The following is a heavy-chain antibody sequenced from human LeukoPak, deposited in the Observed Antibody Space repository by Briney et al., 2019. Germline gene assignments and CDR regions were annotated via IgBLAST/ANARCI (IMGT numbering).Heavy chain of an antibody. J-gene: IGHJ4*02. CDR3: ARGSTTDYSNLVY. Sequence: SETLSLTCTVSGGSISSSSYYWGWIRQPPGKGLEWIGSIYYSGSTYYNPSLKSRVTILVDTSKNQFSLKLSSVTAADTAVYYCARGSTTDYSNLVYWGQGTLVTVSS. CDR2: IYYSGST. V-gene: IGHV4-39*07. CDR1: GGSISSSSYY. D-gene: IGHD4-11*01.